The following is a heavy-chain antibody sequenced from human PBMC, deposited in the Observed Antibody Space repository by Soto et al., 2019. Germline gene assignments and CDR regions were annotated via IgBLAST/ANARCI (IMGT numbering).Heavy chain of an antibody. CDR3: ASPVVDTAMYWWFDP. V-gene: IGHV1-69*06. Sequence: QVQLVQSGAEVKKPGSSVKVSCKASGGTFSSYAISWVRQAPGQGLEWMGGIIPIFGTANYAQKFQGRVTITADKYTSTAYMERSSVRSEDTAVYYCASPVVDTAMYWWFDPWGQGTVVSVSS. J-gene: IGHJ5*01. CDR1: GGTFSSYA. D-gene: IGHD5-18*01. CDR2: IIPIFGTA.